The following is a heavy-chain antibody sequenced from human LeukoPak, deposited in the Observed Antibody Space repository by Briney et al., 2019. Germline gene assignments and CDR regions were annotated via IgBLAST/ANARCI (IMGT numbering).Heavy chain of an antibody. CDR3: ASTIFGGFDP. CDR2: INWNGGST. Sequence: GGSLRLSCAASGFTFDDYGMSWVRQAPGKGLEWVSGINWNGGSTGYADSVKGRFTTSRDNAKNSLYLQMNSLRAEDTALYYCASTIFGGFDPWGQGTLVTVSS. J-gene: IGHJ5*02. V-gene: IGHV3-20*04. D-gene: IGHD3-3*01. CDR1: GFTFDDYG.